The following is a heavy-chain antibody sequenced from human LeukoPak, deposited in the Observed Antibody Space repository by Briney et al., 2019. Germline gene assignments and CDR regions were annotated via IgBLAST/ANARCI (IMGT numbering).Heavy chain of an antibody. CDR2: INSDGSWT. CDR1: GNYW. D-gene: IGHD2/OR15-2a*01. Sequence: GGSLRLSCAASGNYWMHWVRQAPGKGLVWVSHINSDGSWTSYADSVKGRFTISKDNAKNTVYLQMNNLGAEDTAVYYCVSFYETYWGRGTLVTVSS. J-gene: IGHJ4*02. CDR3: VSFYETY. V-gene: IGHV3-74*01.